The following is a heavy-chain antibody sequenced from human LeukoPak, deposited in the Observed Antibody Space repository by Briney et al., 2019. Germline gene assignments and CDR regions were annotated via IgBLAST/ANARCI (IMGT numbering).Heavy chain of an antibody. CDR1: GFAVSCNY. D-gene: IGHD1-1*01. CDR3: LSDRATWNDAGVPFAC. Sequence: GGSLRLSCAVSGFAVSCNYMSCVREASGKALVWVSVIYSGGSTYYGDSVKGRFAISRDDSKDTRSLELSCLSAEERGGYLCLSDRATWNDAGVPFACCGQGTLVAAS. V-gene: IGHV3-66*02. J-gene: IGHJ4*02. CDR2: IYSGGST.